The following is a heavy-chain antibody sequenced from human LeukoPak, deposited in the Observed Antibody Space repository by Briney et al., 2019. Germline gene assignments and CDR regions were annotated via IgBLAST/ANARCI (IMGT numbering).Heavy chain of an antibody. J-gene: IGHJ4*02. CDR2: ISSSSSTI. D-gene: IGHD4-23*01. CDR1: GFTFSSYS. CDR3: ARDRHDYGGNERDY. Sequence: GGSLRLSCAASGFTFSSYSMNWVRQAPGKGLEWVSYISSSSSTIYYADSVKGRFTISRDNAKNSLYLQMNSLRAEDTAVYYCARDRHDYGGNERDYWGQGTLVTVSS. V-gene: IGHV3-48*04.